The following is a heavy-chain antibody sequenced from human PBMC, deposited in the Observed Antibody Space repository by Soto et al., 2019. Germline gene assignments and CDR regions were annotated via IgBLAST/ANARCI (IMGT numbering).Heavy chain of an antibody. CDR2: ISSSSSYI. CDR1: GFTFSSST. J-gene: IGHJ4*02. CDR3: ARDIGEMSAV. V-gene: IGHV3-21*06. D-gene: IGHD3-10*01. Sequence: GGSLRLSCTGSGFTFSSSTMTWVRQGPGKGLEWVSSISSSSSYIYFADSLKGRFTISRDNARNSLYLQMNSLRAEDTAVYYCARDIGEMSAVWGQGTQVTVSS.